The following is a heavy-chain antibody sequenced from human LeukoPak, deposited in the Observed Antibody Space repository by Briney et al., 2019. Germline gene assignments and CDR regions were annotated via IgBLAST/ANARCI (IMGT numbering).Heavy chain of an antibody. V-gene: IGHV3-20*01. CDR3: ARGSGYFDWLFSGGEYYFDY. CDR2: INWNGGST. J-gene: IGHJ4*02. D-gene: IGHD3-9*01. Sequence: GGSLRLSCAAPGFTFDDYGMSWVRQAPGKGLEWVSGINWNGGSTGYADSVKGRFTISRDNAKNSLYLQMNSLRAEDTALYHCARGSGYFDWLFSGGEYYFDYWGQGTLVTVSS. CDR1: GFTFDDYG.